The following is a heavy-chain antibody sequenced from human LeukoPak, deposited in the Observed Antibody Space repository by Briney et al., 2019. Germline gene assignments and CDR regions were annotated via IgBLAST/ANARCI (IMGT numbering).Heavy chain of an antibody. J-gene: IGHJ4*02. CDR2: IQSKTYGEAT. V-gene: IGHV3-49*04. Sequence: GSLRLSCAASGFTFSSYWMHWVRQAPGKGLEWVSFIQSKTYGEATMYAASVRGRFTISRDDSRSSSYLQMNSLKTEDTAVYYCTASDHLYCSSSSCHFDYWGQGTLVTVAS. CDR3: TASDHLYCSSSSCHFDY. D-gene: IGHD2-2*01. CDR1: GFTFSSYW.